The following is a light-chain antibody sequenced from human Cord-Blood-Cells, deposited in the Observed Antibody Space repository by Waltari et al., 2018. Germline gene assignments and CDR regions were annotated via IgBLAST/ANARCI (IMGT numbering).Light chain of an antibody. CDR3: AAWDDSLNGWV. Sequence: QSVLTQPPSVSEAPRQRVPISCSGSSSNIGNNAVNWHRQPPGKAPKLLIYYDDLLPSGVSDRFSGSKSGTSASLAISGLQSEDEADYYCAAWDDSLNGWVFGGGTKLTVL. J-gene: IGLJ3*02. CDR2: YDD. CDR1: SSNIGNNA. V-gene: IGLV1-36*01.